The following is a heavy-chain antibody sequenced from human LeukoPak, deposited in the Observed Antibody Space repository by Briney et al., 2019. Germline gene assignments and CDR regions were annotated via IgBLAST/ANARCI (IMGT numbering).Heavy chain of an antibody. Sequence: SETLSLTCTVSGGSISSYYWSWIRQPPGKGLEWIGNIYYSGSTNYNPSLKSRVTISVDTSKNQFSLKLSSVTAADTAVYYCARERSGDAFDIWGQGTMVTVSS. CDR3: ARERSGDAFDI. J-gene: IGHJ3*02. CDR1: GGSISSYY. CDR2: IYYSGST. V-gene: IGHV4-59*01.